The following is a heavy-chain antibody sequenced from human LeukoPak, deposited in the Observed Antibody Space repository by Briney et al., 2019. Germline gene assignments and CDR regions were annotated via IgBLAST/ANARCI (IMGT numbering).Heavy chain of an antibody. D-gene: IGHD1-1*01. CDR2: IIPIFGTA. Sequence: ASVKVSCKASGGTFSSYAISWVRQAPGQGLEWTGGIIPIFGTANYAQKFQGRVTITTDESTSTAYMELSSLRSEDTAVYYCARGRYSGQLDYYYYMDVWGKGTRSPSP. CDR3: ARGRYSGQLDYYYYMDV. J-gene: IGHJ6*03. CDR1: GGTFSSYA. V-gene: IGHV1-69*05.